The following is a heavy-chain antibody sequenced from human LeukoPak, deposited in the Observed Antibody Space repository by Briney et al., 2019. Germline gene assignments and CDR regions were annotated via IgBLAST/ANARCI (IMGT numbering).Heavy chain of an antibody. CDR3: ARDWYSGNFHHFDS. D-gene: IGHD1-26*01. Sequence: GGSLILSCAASGITFGHYAMSWVRQAPGKGLVWVSRIYTDGSNTIYADSVKGRFTISRDNAKKTLYLQMNSLRDEDTAVYYCARDWYSGNFHHFDSWGQGTLVTVSS. CDR2: IYTDGSNT. J-gene: IGHJ4*02. V-gene: IGHV3-74*01. CDR1: GITFGHYA.